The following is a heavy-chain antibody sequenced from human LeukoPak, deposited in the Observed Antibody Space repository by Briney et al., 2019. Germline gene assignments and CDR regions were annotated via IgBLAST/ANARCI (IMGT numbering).Heavy chain of an antibody. J-gene: IGHJ6*03. V-gene: IGHV4-59*01. CDR3: AREGYSGYALRYMDV. D-gene: IGHD5-12*01. Sequence: PSETLSLTCTVSGYSISSGYYWGWIRQPPGKGLEWIGYIYYSGSTNYNPSLKSRVTISVDTSKNQFSLKLSSVTAADTAVYYCAREGYSGYALRYMDVWGKGTTVTVSS. CDR2: IYYSGST. CDR1: GYSISSGYY.